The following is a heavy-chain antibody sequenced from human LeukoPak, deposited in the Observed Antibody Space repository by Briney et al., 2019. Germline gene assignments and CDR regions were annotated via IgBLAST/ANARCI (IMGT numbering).Heavy chain of an antibody. Sequence: GGSLRLSCAASGFTLSSYAVSWVRQAPGKGLEWVSVISGSGGATNYAASVMGRFRISRDISKNMLYLLMNTLRAEDTAVYYCAKGDYGGNPDAFEIWGQGTLVTVSP. J-gene: IGHJ3*02. D-gene: IGHD4-23*01. CDR1: GFTLSSYA. CDR2: ISGSGGAT. CDR3: AKGDYGGNPDAFEI. V-gene: IGHV3-23*01.